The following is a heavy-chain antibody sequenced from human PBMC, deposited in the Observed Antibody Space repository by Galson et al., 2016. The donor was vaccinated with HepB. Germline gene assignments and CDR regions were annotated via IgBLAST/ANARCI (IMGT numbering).Heavy chain of an antibody. D-gene: IGHD1-26*01. V-gene: IGHV3-23*01. CDR3: AKDLLGGTFIPYFFDY. CDR1: GFTFRSNV. J-gene: IGHJ4*02. CDR2: IRGSGGST. Sequence: SLRLSCAASGFTFRSNVVNWVRQAPGKGLEWVSGIRGSGGSTYYADSVRGRFTISRDNSKNTLYLQMNSLRAEDTAVYYCAKDLLGGTFIPYFFDYWGQGTLVTVSS.